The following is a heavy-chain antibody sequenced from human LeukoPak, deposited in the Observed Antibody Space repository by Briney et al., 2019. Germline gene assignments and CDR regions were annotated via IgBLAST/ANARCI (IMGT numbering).Heavy chain of an antibody. V-gene: IGHV4-59*08. J-gene: IGHJ6*02. D-gene: IGHD6-19*01. Sequence: SETLSLTCTVSGGSISSYYWSWIRQPPGKGLEWIGDIYYSGSTNYNPSLKSRVTISVDTSKNQFSLKLSSVTAADTAVYYCARLPPYSSGWYVGRDYGMDVWGQGTTVTVSS. CDR3: ARLPPYSSGWYVGRDYGMDV. CDR2: IYYSGST. CDR1: GGSISSYY.